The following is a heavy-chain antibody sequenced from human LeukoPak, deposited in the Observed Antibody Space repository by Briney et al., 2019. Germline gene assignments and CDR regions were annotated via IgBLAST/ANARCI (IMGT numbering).Heavy chain of an antibody. CDR2: IYHSGST. CDR3: ARTSPPYYYGMDV. CDR1: GGSISSGGYS. V-gene: IGHV4-30-2*01. Sequence: PSETLSLTCAVSGGSISSGGYSWSWIRQPPGKGLEWIGYIYHSGSTNYNPSLKSRVTISVDTSKNQFSLKLSSVTAADTAVYYCARTSPPYYYGMDVWGQGTTVTVSS. J-gene: IGHJ6*02.